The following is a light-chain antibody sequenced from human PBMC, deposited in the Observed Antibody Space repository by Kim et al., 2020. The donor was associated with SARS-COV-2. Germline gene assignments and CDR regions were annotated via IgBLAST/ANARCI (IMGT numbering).Light chain of an antibody. CDR1: NLGSKS. Sequence: PGKTARITCGGNNLGSKSVHWYQQQPGQAPVLVIYYDSDRPSGIPERFSGSTSGNTATLTISRVEAGDEAAYYCQVWDSSSDHVVFGGGTQLTVL. J-gene: IGLJ2*01. V-gene: IGLV3-21*04. CDR2: YDS. CDR3: QVWDSSSDHVV.